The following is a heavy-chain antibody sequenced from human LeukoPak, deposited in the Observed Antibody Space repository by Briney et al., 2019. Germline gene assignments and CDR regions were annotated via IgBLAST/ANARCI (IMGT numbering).Heavy chain of an antibody. CDR1: GYTLTELS. D-gene: IGHD1-26*01. CDR3: ATEGWRSYPVGWFDP. Sequence: ASVKVSCKVSGYTLTELSMHWVRQAPGKGLEWMGGFDPEDGETIYAQKFQGRVTMTEDTSTDTAYMELSSLRSEDTAVYYCATEGWRSYPVGWFDPWGQGTLVTVSS. CDR2: FDPEDGET. J-gene: IGHJ5*02. V-gene: IGHV1-24*01.